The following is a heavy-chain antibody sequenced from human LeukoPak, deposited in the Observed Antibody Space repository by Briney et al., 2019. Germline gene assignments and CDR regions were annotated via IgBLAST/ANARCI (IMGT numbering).Heavy chain of an antibody. CDR2: IKQDGSEK. V-gene: IGHV3-7*02. CDR3: AGVDYGDYGFDY. J-gene: IGHJ4*02. CDR1: GXTFSSYW. D-gene: IGHD4-17*01. Sequence: GGSLRLSCAASGXTFSSYWMSWVRQAPGKGLEWVANIKQDGSEKYYVDSVKGRFTISRDNAKNSLYLQMNSLRAEDTAVYYCAGVDYGDYGFDYWGQGTLVTVSS.